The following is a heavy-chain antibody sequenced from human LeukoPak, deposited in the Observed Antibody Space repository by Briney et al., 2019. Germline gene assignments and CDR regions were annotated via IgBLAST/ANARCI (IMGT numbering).Heavy chain of an antibody. CDR3: AREWDQGYYDSSGYWLSYGMDV. Sequence: GGSLRLSCAASGFTFSTYAMHWVRQAPGKGLEWVAVISYDGSSKYYADSVKGRFTISRDNSKNTLYLQMNSLRAEDTAVYYCAREWDQGYYDSSGYWLSYGMDVWGQGTTVTVSS. J-gene: IGHJ6*02. V-gene: IGHV3-30-3*01. CDR1: GFTFSTYA. CDR2: ISYDGSSK. D-gene: IGHD3-22*01.